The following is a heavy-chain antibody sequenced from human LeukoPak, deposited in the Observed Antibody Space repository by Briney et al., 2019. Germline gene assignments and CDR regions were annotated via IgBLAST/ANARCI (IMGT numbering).Heavy chain of an antibody. CDR3: ARASTRYFDWLPDY. Sequence: GGSLRLSCVASGFTFDDYGMNWVRQVPGKGLEWVSGINWNGGSPNYADFVKGRFTISRDSAKNSLYLQMSNLGAEDTALYHCARASTRYFDWLPDYWGRGTLVTVSS. J-gene: IGHJ4*02. D-gene: IGHD3-9*01. CDR2: INWNGGSP. V-gene: IGHV3-20*01. CDR1: GFTFDDYG.